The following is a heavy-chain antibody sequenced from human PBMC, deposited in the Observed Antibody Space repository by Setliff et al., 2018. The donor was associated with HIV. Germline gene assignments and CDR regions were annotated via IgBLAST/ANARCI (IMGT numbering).Heavy chain of an antibody. CDR2: IKGTIDGGTT. Sequence: GESLKISCKGSGYSFTTYWIGWVRQMPGKGLEWIARIKGTIDGGTTDYAAPVKGRFTISRDDSKSIAYLQMNSLKTEDTAVYYCTRDPVYGGNAFDIWGQGTMVTVSS. D-gene: IGHD4-17*01. J-gene: IGHJ3*02. CDR1: GYSFTTYW. V-gene: IGHV3-15*01. CDR3: TRDPVYGGNAFDI.